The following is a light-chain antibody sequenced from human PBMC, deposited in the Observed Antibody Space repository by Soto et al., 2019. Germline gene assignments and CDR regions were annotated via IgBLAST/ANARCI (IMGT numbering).Light chain of an antibody. J-gene: IGLJ1*01. Sequence: QSALTQPASVSGSPGQSITISCTGTSSDIDAYNYVSWYQQHPDKAPALIIYDVTRRPSGVPDRFSGSKSGNTASLTISGLQAEDETDYYCCSYAGSYTYVFGTGTKVTVL. CDR1: SSDIDAYNY. CDR2: DVT. V-gene: IGLV2-11*01. CDR3: CSYAGSYTYV.